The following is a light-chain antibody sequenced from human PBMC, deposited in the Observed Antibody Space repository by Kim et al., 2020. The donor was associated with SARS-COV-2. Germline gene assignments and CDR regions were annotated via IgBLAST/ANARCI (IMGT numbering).Light chain of an antibody. J-gene: IGLJ1*01. CDR2: RNN. CDR3: AACNDGLSGYV. CDR1: SPNIGSQY. V-gene: IGLV1-47*01. Sequence: GHVVTISCSANSPNIGSQYLSWYQHLPGTAPNLLFCRNNQRPSGLPDRFSGSTSGTAACLAISGPRSKDETDYYSAACNDGLSGYVFGTGTKVTVL.